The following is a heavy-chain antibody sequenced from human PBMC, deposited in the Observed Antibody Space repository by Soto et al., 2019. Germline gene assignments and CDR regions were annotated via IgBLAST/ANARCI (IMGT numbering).Heavy chain of an antibody. J-gene: IGHJ6*02. CDR2: IYYSGST. CDR3: ARDIVVTIGGMDV. Sequence: PSETLSLTCTVSGGSISSADYYWSWVRQPPGKGLEWIGYIYYSGSTFFNPSLKSRVTISKDTSRNQFSLRLNSVTAADTAVYYRARDIVVTIGGMDVWGQGTRVTVSS. D-gene: IGHD5-12*01. V-gene: IGHV4-30-4*01. CDR1: GGSISSADYY.